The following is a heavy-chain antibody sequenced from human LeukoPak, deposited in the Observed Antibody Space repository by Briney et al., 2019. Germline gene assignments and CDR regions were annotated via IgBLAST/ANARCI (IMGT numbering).Heavy chain of an antibody. J-gene: IGHJ3*02. CDR3: AKDWTDYYDSSAYYYGHAFDI. CDR1: GYTFTGYY. CDR2: INPNSGGT. Sequence: ASVKVSCKASGYTFTGYYMHWVRQAPGQGLEWMGWINPNSGGTNYPQNFQGRVTMTRDTSISTAYMELSRLKSDDTAVYYCAKDWTDYYDSSAYYYGHAFDIWGQGTMVTVSS. V-gene: IGHV1-2*02. D-gene: IGHD3-22*01.